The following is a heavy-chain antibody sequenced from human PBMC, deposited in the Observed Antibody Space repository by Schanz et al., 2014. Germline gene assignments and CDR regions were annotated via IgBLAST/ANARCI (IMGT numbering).Heavy chain of an antibody. Sequence: QVQLVQSGAEVKKPGASVKVSCKASGYTFTSYGIIWVRQAPGQGLEWMGWISADNGNTNYAQRLQGRFTMTTDTSTSTAYMELRSLRSDDTAVYYCARGGDYIVVLVAVTREYYYHAMDVWGQGTTVTVSS. D-gene: IGHD2-15*01. CDR3: ARGGDYIVVLVAVTREYYYHAMDV. V-gene: IGHV1-18*01. J-gene: IGHJ6*02. CDR2: ISADNGNT. CDR1: GYTFTSYG.